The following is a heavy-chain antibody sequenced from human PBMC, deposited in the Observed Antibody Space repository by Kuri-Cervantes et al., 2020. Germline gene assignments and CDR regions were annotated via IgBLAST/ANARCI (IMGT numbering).Heavy chain of an antibody. V-gene: IGHV3-23*01. CDR3: TTMNSGNSAFYYYYGMDV. D-gene: IGHD4-23*01. CDR1: GFTFSSYA. CDR2: ISGSGGST. Sequence: GESLKISCAASGFTFSSYAMSWVRQAPGKGLEWVSAISGSGGSTYYADSVKGRFTISRDSSQNTLYLQMNSLRAEDTAVYYCTTMNSGNSAFYYYYGMDVWGQGTTVTVSS. J-gene: IGHJ6*02.